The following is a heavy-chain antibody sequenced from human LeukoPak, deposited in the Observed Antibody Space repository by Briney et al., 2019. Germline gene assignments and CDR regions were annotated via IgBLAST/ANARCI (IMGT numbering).Heavy chain of an antibody. CDR1: GFTFSSYW. CDR3: ANPDYYDSSGYSNRDAFDI. CDR2: INSDGSST. Sequence: GGSLRLSCAASGFTFSSYWMHWVRQAPGKGLVWVSRINSDGSSTSYADSVKGRFTISRDNSKNTLYLQMNSLRAEDTAVYYCANPDYYDSSGYSNRDAFDIWGQGTMVTVSS. D-gene: IGHD3-22*01. J-gene: IGHJ3*02. V-gene: IGHV3-74*01.